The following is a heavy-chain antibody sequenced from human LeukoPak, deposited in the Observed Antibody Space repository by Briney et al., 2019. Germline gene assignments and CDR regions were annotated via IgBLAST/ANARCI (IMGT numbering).Heavy chain of an antibody. Sequence: GGSLRLSCTASGLTFSTSGFNWVRQAPGKGPEWVASIGPTGSDRYHADSIKGRFTISRDNANNFLYLQMNSLRAEDTAVYYCATETNGRHYDYWGQGTLLPVSS. CDR3: ATETNGRHYDY. V-gene: IGHV3-21*06. D-gene: IGHD1-14*01. CDR1: GLTFSTSG. CDR2: IGPTGSDR. J-gene: IGHJ4*02.